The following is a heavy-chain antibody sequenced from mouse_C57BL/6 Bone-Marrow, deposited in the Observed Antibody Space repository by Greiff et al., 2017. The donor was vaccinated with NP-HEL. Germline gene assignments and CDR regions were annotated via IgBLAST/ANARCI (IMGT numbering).Heavy chain of an antibody. V-gene: IGHV5-16*01. CDR1: GFTFSDYY. D-gene: IGHD1-1*01. CDR3: ARDGAYYYGSSYWYFDV. Sequence: EVQRVESEGGLVQPGSSMKLSCTASGFTFSDYYMAWVRQVPEKGLEWVANINYDGSSTYYLDSLKSRFIISRDNAKNILYLQMSSLKSEDTATYYCARDGAYYYGSSYWYFDVWGTGTTVTVSS. J-gene: IGHJ1*03. CDR2: INYDGSST.